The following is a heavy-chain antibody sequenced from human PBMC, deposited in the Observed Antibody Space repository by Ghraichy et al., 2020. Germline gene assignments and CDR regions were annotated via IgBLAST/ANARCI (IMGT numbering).Heavy chain of an antibody. D-gene: IGHD2-2*02. CDR3: TTGAGYCSSTSCYTPYYYYGMDV. J-gene: IGHJ6*02. V-gene: IGHV3-15*01. CDR1: GFTFSNAW. CDR2: IKSKTDGGTT. Sequence: SCAASGFTFSNAWMSWVRQAPGKGLEWVGRIKSKTDGGTTDYAAPVKGRFTISRDDLKNTLYLQMNSLKTEDTAVYYCTTGAGYCSSTSCYTPYYYYGMDVWGQGTTVTVSS.